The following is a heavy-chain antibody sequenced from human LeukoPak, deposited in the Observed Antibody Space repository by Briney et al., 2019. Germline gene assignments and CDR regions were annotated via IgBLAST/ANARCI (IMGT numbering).Heavy chain of an antibody. Sequence: GGSLRLSCAASGFTFSSYAMSWVRQAPGKGLEWVSAISGSGGGTYYADSVKGRFTISRDNSKNTLYLQMNSLRAEDTAVYYCAKRKSSSWGGFDYWGQGTLVTVSS. D-gene: IGHD6-13*01. CDR2: ISGSGGGT. V-gene: IGHV3-23*01. CDR1: GFTFSSYA. J-gene: IGHJ4*02. CDR3: AKRKSSSWGGFDY.